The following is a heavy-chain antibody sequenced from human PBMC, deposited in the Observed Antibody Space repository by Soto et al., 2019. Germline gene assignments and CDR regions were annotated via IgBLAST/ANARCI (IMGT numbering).Heavy chain of an antibody. V-gene: IGHV3-30-3*01. D-gene: IGHD3-3*01. CDR1: GFTFSSYA. CDR3: AREARYYDFWSGQNWFAP. Sequence: QVQLVESGGGVVQPGRSLRLSCAASGFTFSSYAMHWVRQAPGKGLEWVAVISYDGSNKYYADSVKGRFTISRDNSKNTLYLQMNSLSAEDTAVYYCAREARYYDFWSGQNWFAPWGQGTLVTVSS. J-gene: IGHJ5*02. CDR2: ISYDGSNK.